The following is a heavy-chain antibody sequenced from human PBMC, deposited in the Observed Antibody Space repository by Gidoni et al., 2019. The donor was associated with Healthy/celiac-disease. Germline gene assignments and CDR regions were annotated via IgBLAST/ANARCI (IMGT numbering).Heavy chain of an antibody. J-gene: IGHJ3*02. CDR3: ARDSGDYIWGSYRYGAFDI. CDR2: IYYSGST. D-gene: IGHD3-16*02. CDR1: GGSISSGGYY. Sequence: QVQLQESGPGLVKPSQTLSLTCTVSGGSISSGGYYWSWIRQHPGKGLEWIGYIYYSGSTYYNPSLKSRVTISVDTSKNQFSLKLSSVTAADTAVYYCARDSGDYIWGSYRYGAFDIWGQGTMVTVSS. V-gene: IGHV4-31*03.